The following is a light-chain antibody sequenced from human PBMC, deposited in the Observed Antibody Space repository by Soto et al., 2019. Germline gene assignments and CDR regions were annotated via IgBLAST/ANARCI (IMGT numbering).Light chain of an antibody. J-gene: IGKJ5*01. CDR2: GAS. CDR3: QQYENSPIT. CDR1: QSVTSSY. Sequence: EIVLTQSPGTLSLSPGERATLSCRSSQSVTSSYLVWYQQKPGQAPRLLIYGASSRATGIPGRFSGTGSETDFTLTINRLEPEDFAVYYCQQYENSPITFGQGTRLEI. V-gene: IGKV3-20*01.